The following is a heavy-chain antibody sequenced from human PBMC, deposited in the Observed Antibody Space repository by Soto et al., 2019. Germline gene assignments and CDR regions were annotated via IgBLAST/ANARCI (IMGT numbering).Heavy chain of an antibody. CDR2: IWYDGSSE. CDR3: ARGYSAYADSGHNWFDP. V-gene: IGHV3-33*01. D-gene: IGHD5-12*01. J-gene: IGHJ5*02. CDR1: GFTFSNYD. Sequence: QVQLVESGGGVVQPGRSLRVSCATSGFTFSNYDIHWVRQAPGKGLEWVAVIWYDGSSEYYADSVKGRFTISRDNSKNTVYLQMNPLRAEDTAVYYCARGYSAYADSGHNWFDPWGQGTLVTVSS.